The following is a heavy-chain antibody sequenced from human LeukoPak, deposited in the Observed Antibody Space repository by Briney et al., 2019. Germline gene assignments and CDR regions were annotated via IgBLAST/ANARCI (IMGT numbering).Heavy chain of an antibody. CDR1: GYSISSGYY. CDR3: ARAPIDYGDYVHYGMDV. V-gene: IGHV4-38-2*02. J-gene: IGHJ6*01. CDR2: IYHSGSS. D-gene: IGHD4-17*01. Sequence: SETLSLTCTVSGYSISSGYYWDWIRQPPGKGLEWIGSIYHSGSSYYNPSLKSRATISVDTSKNQFSLKLSSVTAADTAVYYCARAPIDYGDYVHYGMDVWGQGTTVTVSS.